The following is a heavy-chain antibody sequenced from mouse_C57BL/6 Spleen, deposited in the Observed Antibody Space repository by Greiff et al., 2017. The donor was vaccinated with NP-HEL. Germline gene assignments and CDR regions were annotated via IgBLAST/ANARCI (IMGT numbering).Heavy chain of an antibody. J-gene: IGHJ4*01. V-gene: IGHV5-17*01. D-gene: IGHD4-1*01. Sequence: EVQGVESGGGLVKPGGSLKLSCAASGFTFSDYGMHWVRQAPEKGLEWVAYISSGSSTTYYADTVKGRFTISRDNAKNTLFLQMTSLRAEDTAMYYCARGLTGAGDYWGQGTSVTVSS. CDR1: GFTFSDYG. CDR2: ISSGSSTT. CDR3: ARGLTGAGDY.